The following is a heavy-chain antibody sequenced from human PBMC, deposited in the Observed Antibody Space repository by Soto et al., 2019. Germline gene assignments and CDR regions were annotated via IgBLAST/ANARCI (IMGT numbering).Heavy chain of an antibody. J-gene: IGHJ4*02. CDR2: IYYSGGT. CDR1: GGSIINGDYY. CDR3: AREASIFCSGGSCYLH. Sequence: SQTPCLPCTVSGGSIINGDYYLSWIRPHPGKGLEWIGYIYYSGGTYYNPSLKSRLTMSVDTSKNQFSLKLSSVIAADTAVYYCAREASIFCSGGSCYLHWGQGTLVTVSS. D-gene: IGHD2-15*01. V-gene: IGHV4-30-4*01.